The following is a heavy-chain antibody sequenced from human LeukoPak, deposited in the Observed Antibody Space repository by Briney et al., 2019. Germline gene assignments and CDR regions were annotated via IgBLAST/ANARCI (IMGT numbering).Heavy chain of an antibody. CDR2: ISSSSSTI. CDR1: GFTFSDYT. J-gene: IGHJ4*02. Sequence: GGSLRLSSAASGFTFSDYTMNWVRQAPGKGLEWVSFISSSSSTIYYADSVKGRFTISRDNAKKSLYLQMNSLRAEDTAVYYCATPSGGYGYWGQGTLVTVSS. CDR3: ATPSGGYGY. V-gene: IGHV3-48*04. D-gene: IGHD2-15*01.